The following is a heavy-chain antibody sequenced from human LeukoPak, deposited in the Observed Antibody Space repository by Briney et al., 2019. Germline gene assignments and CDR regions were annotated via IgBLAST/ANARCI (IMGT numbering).Heavy chain of an antibody. V-gene: IGHV3-23*01. Sequence: GGSLRLSCAASGFTFSSYSMSWVRQAPGKGLEWVAAISGSGGSTYYADSVKGRFTISRDNSKNTLYLQMNSLRAEDTAVYYCAKSAAAAYYYDSSGYLGYFDYWGQGTLVTVSS. CDR1: GFTFSSYS. CDR2: ISGSGGST. D-gene: IGHD3-22*01. CDR3: AKSAAAAYYYDSSGYLGYFDY. J-gene: IGHJ4*02.